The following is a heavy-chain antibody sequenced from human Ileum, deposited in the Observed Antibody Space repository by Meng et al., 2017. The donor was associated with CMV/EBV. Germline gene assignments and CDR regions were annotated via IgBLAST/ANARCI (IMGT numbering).Heavy chain of an antibody. CDR1: GFIFSSHW. CDR2: IKSDASST. CDR3: TRGQSGYGRFDS. D-gene: IGHD5-12*01. J-gene: IGHJ5*01. Sequence: GGSLRLSCAASGFIFSSHWMHWVRQAPGEGLVWVSRIKSDASSTSYADSVKGRFTITRDNAKDTLFLQMNSLREEDTAVYYCTRGQSGYGRFDSWGQGTLVTVSS. V-gene: IGHV3-74*01.